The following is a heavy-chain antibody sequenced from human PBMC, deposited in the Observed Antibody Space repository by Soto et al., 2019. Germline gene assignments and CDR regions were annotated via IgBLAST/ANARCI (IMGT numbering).Heavy chain of an antibody. J-gene: IGHJ6*02. D-gene: IGHD3-10*01. CDR3: ARDRYYGSGTYYNFYSGMDV. CDR1: GGCINSGDYC. Sequence: SETLSLTCTVSGGCINSGDYCWTWVRQPPGKGLEWVGNIFHSGSTYYTPSLQSRVTISLDTSKNHFSLKLSSVTPADTAVYYCARDRYYGSGTYYNFYSGMDVWGQGTTVT. V-gene: IGHV4-30-4*01. CDR2: IFHSGST.